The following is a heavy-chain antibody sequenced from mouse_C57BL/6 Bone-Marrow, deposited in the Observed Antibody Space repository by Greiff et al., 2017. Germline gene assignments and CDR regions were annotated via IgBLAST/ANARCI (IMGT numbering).Heavy chain of an antibody. CDR1: GYAFSSYW. J-gene: IGHJ3*01. CDR2: IYPGDGDT. V-gene: IGHV1-80*01. Sequence: LVESGAELVKPGASVKISCKASGYAFSSYWMNWVKQRPGKGLEWIGQIYPGDGDTNYNGKFKGKATLTADKSSSTAYMQISSLTSEDSAVYFCATHYSSSWFAYWGQGTLVTVSA. CDR3: ATHYSSSWFAY. D-gene: IGHD2-5*01.